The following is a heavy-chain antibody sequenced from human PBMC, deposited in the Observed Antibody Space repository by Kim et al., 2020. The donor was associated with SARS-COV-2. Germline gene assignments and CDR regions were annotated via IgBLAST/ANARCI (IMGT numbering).Heavy chain of an antibody. Sequence: GGSLRLSCAASGFTFSNYWMHWVRQVPGKGLVWVSRISNDGRSTNYADSVKGRFTISRDNAKNTLYLQMNSLRAEDTAVYYCTQALGQGSGGDYRGQGTLVTVSS. V-gene: IGHV3-74*01. D-gene: IGHD6-19*01. CDR2: ISNDGRST. J-gene: IGHJ4*02. CDR3: TQALGQGSGGDY. CDR1: GFTFSNYW.